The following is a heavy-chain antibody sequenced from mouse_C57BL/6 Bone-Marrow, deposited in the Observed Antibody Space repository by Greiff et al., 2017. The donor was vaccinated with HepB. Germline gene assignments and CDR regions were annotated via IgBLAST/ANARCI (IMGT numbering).Heavy chain of an antibody. D-gene: IGHD1-1*01. CDR1: GFTFSSYA. CDR3: TRETTVARMDY. Sequence: EVQVVESGEGLVKPGGSLKLSCAASGFTFSSYAMSWVRQTPEKRLEWVAYISSGGDYIYYADTVKGRFTISRDNARNTLYLQMSSLKSEDTAMYYCTRETTVARMDYWGQGTSVTVSS. J-gene: IGHJ4*01. V-gene: IGHV5-9-1*02. CDR2: ISSGGDYI.